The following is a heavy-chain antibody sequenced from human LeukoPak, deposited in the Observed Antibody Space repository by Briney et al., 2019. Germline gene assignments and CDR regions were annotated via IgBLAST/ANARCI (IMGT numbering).Heavy chain of an antibody. CDR2: IYHSGST. CDR3: AKRYCSSTTCYDDRGAFDY. J-gene: IGHJ4*02. D-gene: IGHD2-2*01. V-gene: IGHV4-59*08. CDR1: GGSISSYY. Sequence: SETLSLTCTVSGGSISSYYWSWIRQPPGKGLEWIGSIYHSGSTYYNPSLKSRVTISVDTSKNQFSLKLSSVTAADTAVYYCAKRYCSSTTCYDDRGAFDYWGQGTLVTVSS.